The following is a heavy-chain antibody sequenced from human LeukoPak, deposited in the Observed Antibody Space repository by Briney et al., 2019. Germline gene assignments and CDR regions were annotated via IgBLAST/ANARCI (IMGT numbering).Heavy chain of an antibody. CDR2: ISAHNGNT. CDR1: GYTFTSYG. D-gene: IGHD2-2*01. J-gene: IGHJ2*01. CDR3: ARDYCSSTSCHHWYFDL. Sequence: ASVKVSCKASGYTFTSYGISWVRQAPGQGLEWMGWISAHNGNTNYAQKLQGRVTMTTDTSTSTAYMELRSLRSDDTAVYYCARDYCSSTSCHHWYFDLWGRGTLVTVSS. V-gene: IGHV1-18*01.